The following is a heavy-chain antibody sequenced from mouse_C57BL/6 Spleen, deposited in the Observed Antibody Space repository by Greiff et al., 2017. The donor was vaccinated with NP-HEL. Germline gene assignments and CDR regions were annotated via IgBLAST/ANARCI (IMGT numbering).Heavy chain of an antibody. D-gene: IGHD2-1*01. Sequence: VQLQQPGAELVMPGASVKLSCKASGYTFTSYWMHWVKQRPGQGLEWIGEIDPSDSYTNYNQKFKGKSTLTVDKSSSTAYMQLSSLTSEDSAVYYCARGIYYGNYFDVWGTGTTVTVSS. J-gene: IGHJ1*03. CDR2: IDPSDSYT. V-gene: IGHV1-69*01. CDR3: ARGIYYGNYFDV. CDR1: GYTFTSYW.